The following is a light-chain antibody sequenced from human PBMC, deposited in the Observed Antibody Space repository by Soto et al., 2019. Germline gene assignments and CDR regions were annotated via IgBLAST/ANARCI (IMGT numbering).Light chain of an antibody. CDR1: SSNIGSKT. V-gene: IGLV1-44*01. CDR3: AAWDDSLNGWV. Sequence: QSVLTQPPSASGTPGQRVTMSCSGSSSNIGSKTVNWYQHLPGTAPKLVIYSNNQRPSGVPGRFSGSKSGTSASLAINGLKSEDEAEYYCAAWDDSLNGWVFGGGTKLTVL. CDR2: SNN. J-gene: IGLJ3*02.